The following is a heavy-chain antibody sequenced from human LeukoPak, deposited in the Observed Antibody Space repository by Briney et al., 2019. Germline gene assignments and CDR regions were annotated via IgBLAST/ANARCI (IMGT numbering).Heavy chain of an antibody. CDR3: ARDLKAYAANY. D-gene: IGHD4-17*01. Sequence: ASVKVSCKASGYTFTGYYMHWVRQAPGQGLEWMGWINPNSGGTNYAQKFQGRVTMTRDASISTAYMELSGLRSDDTAVYYCARDLKAYAANYWGQGTLVTVSS. V-gene: IGHV1-2*02. CDR1: GYTFTGYY. CDR2: INPNSGGT. J-gene: IGHJ4*02.